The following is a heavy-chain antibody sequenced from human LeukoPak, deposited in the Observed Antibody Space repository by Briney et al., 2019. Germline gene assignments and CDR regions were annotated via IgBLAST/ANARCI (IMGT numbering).Heavy chain of an antibody. J-gene: IGHJ4*02. Sequence: PGGSLRLSCAASGFTFDDYAMLWVRQAPGKGLEWVSGISWNSGSIGYADSVKGRFTISRDNAKNSLYLQMNSLRAEDMALYYCARANDFWSGRLDYWGQGTLVTVSS. CDR3: ARANDFWSGRLDY. CDR2: ISWNSGSI. CDR1: GFTFDDYA. V-gene: IGHV3-9*03. D-gene: IGHD3-3*01.